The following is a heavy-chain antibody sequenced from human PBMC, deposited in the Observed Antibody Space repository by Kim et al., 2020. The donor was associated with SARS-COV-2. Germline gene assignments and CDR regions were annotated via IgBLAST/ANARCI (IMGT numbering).Heavy chain of an antibody. CDR3: ARDRGGLGCSGDSCYYFDY. Sequence: GGSLRLSCAASGFTFGSYGMLWVRQAPGKGLEWVAVISYDGSRKYYADSVKGRFTISRDNSKNTLYLQMNSLRAEDTAVYYCARDRGGLGCSGDSCYYFDYWGQGTLVTVSS. CDR2: ISYDGSRK. J-gene: IGHJ4*02. V-gene: IGHV3-33*05. D-gene: IGHD2-15*01. CDR1: GFTFGSYG.